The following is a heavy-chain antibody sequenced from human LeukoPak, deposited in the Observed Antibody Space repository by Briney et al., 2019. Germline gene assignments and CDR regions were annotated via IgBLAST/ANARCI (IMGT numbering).Heavy chain of an antibody. CDR3: ASTTATPALFDP. Sequence: SETLSLTCTVSGGSISSYYWSWIRQPAGKGLEWIGRIYTSGSTNYNPSLKSRVNISVDKSKNKFSLKLSSVTAADTAVYYCASTTATPALFDPWGQGTLVTVSS. CDR1: GGSISSYY. V-gene: IGHV4-4*07. D-gene: IGHD4-11*01. CDR2: IYTSGST. J-gene: IGHJ5*02.